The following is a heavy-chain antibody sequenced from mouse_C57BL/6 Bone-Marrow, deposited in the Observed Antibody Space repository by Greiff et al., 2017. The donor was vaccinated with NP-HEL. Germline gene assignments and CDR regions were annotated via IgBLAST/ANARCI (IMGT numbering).Heavy chain of an antibody. CDR2: ISNLAYSI. V-gene: IGHV5-15*01. J-gene: IGHJ4*01. D-gene: IGHD1-1*01. CDR3: ARLSYYYGSSSYAMDY. Sequence: EVQGVESGGGLVQPGGSLKLSCAASGFTFSDYGMAWVRQAPRKGPEWVAFISNLAYSIYYADTVTGRFTISREHAKNTPYLEMSILRSENTAMYYCARLSYYYGSSSYAMDYWGQGTSVTVSS. CDR1: GFTFSDYG.